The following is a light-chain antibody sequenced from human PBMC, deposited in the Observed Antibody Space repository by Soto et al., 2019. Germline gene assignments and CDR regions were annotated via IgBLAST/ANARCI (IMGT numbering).Light chain of an antibody. CDR1: QSINLW. CDR3: QHYKDYSWT. Sequence: DIHMTQSPSTLSASVGDRVTITCRASQSINLWVAWYQQKPGRDPTLVIYKTSSLETGVPSRFSGSGSGTDFTRTIGSLQTDEFATDDGQHYKDYSWTFGQGTKVE. CDR2: KTS. V-gene: IGKV1-5*03. J-gene: IGKJ1*01.